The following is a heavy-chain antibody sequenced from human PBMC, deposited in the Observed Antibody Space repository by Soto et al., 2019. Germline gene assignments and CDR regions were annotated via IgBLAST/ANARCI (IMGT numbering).Heavy chain of an antibody. CDR1: GFTFNNYN. J-gene: IGHJ5*02. CDR2: ISSSTI. Sequence: EVQLVESGGGLVQPGGSLRLSCAASGFTFNNYNMNWVRQAPGKGLEWVSYISSSTIYYADSVKGRFTISRANAKNSLYLQMNSLRAEDTAVYSCVREGSDWYNWFDPWGQGTLVTVSS. D-gene: IGHD6-19*01. V-gene: IGHV3-48*01. CDR3: VREGSDWYNWFDP.